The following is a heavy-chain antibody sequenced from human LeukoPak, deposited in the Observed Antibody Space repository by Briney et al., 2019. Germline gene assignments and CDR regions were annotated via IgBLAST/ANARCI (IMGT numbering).Heavy chain of an antibody. D-gene: IGHD2-15*01. CDR2: IYYSGST. Sequence: SETLSLTCTVSGGSISSYYWSWIRQPPGKGLEWIGYIYYSGSTNYNPSLKSRVTISVDTSKNQFSLKLSSVTAADTAVYYCARVSSGGSCYSGCWFDSWGQGTLVTVSS. CDR3: ARVSSGGSCYSGCWFDS. V-gene: IGHV4-59*01. J-gene: IGHJ5*01. CDR1: GGSISSYY.